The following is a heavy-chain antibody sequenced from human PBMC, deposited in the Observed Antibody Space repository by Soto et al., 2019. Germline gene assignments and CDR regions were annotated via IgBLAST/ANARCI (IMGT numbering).Heavy chain of an antibody. V-gene: IGHV1-24*01. CDR2: FDPEDGET. J-gene: IGHJ5*02. D-gene: IGHD3-22*01. Sequence: ASVKFSCKVSGYTLTELSMHWVRHAPGKGLEWVGGFDPEDGETIYAQKFQGRVTMTEDTSTDTAYMELSSLRSEDTAVYYCATDRSLRVPVYYYDSSGQAGNWFDPWGQGTLVTVSS. CDR1: GYTLTELS. CDR3: ATDRSLRVPVYYYDSSGQAGNWFDP.